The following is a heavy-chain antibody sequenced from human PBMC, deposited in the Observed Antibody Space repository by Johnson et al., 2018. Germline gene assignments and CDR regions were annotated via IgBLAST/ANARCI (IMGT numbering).Heavy chain of an antibody. V-gene: IGHV3-30*18. J-gene: IGHJ1*01. CDR2: ISYGATSE. Sequence: QVQLVQSGGGVVQPGRALRLSCVASGFTFSNYGMHWARQAPGQGLEWVAVISYGATSEMYTDSGKGRFTISRENTKNTDYLEMKSLRVEDTATYFCAKKQGLRLATWYCQYWGQGTLVTVAS. D-gene: IGHD5-24*01. CDR3: AKKQGLRLATWYCQY. CDR1: GFTFSNYG.